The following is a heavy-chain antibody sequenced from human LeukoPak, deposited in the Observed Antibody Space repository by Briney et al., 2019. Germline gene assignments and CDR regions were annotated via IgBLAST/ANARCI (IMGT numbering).Heavy chain of an antibody. Sequence: PGGSLRLSCAASGFTFSSYDMHWVRQATGKGLEWVSAIDTMMDAYYTGSVKGRFTISRENAKNSLFLQMNSLRAGDTAVYYCAMSSSGYYYGAFDIWGQGTMVAVSS. V-gene: IGHV3-13*01. J-gene: IGHJ3*02. CDR1: GFTFSSYD. CDR2: IDTMMDA. CDR3: AMSSSGYYYGAFDI. D-gene: IGHD3-22*01.